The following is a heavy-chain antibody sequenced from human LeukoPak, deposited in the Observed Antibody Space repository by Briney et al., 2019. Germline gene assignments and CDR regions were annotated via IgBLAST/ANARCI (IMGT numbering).Heavy chain of an antibody. CDR3: ARDRQAGATYYYYYYGMDV. CDR1: GYTFTSYG. CDR2: ISAYNGNT. J-gene: IGHJ6*02. Sequence: ASVKVSCKASGYTFTSYGISWVRQAPGQGLEWMGWISAYNGNTNYAQKLQGRVTMTTDTSTSTAYMELRSLRSDDTAVYYCARDRQAGATYYYYYYGMDVWAKGPRSPSP. V-gene: IGHV1-18*01. D-gene: IGHD1-26*01.